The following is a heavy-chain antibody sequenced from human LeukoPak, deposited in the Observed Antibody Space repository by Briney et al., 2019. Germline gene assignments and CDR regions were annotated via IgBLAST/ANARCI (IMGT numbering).Heavy chain of an antibody. V-gene: IGHV4-61*01. J-gene: IGHJ4*02. CDR2: IHYSGSA. CDR1: GGSVSSGSYY. D-gene: IGHD4-23*01. Sequence: SETLSLTCAVSGGSVSSGSYYWSWIRQPPGRGLEWIAYIHYSGSAAYNPSLKSRVTISRDMSTNQFSLKMTSVTAADTAVYFCARDMGAPDYGSYSVDYWGQGTLVTVSS. CDR3: ARDMGAPDYGSYSVDY.